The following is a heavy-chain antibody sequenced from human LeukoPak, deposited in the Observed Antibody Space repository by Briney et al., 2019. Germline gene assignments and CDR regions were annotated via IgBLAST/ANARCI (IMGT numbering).Heavy chain of an antibody. CDR3: ADQGCSSTSCYSESAYLDY. V-gene: IGHV3-9*01. CDR2: ISCNSGII. Sequence: GGSLRLSCAASGFTFDDYAMHWVRQAPGKGLEWVSGISCNSGIIGYADSVKGRFTISRYNHKNYLYLQMTSLPADDPAFYYCADQGCSSTSCYSESAYLDYWGQASLVTVSS. D-gene: IGHD2-2*01. J-gene: IGHJ4*02. CDR1: GFTFDDYA.